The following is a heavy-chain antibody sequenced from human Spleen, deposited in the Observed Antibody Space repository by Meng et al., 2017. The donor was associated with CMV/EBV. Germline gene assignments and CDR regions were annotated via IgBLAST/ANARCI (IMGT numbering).Heavy chain of an antibody. CDR3: ARGTGQQLVY. Sequence: SETLSLTCTVSGGSIGSYYWSWIRQPPGKGLEWIGYIYYSGSTNYNPSLKSRVTISVDTSKNQFSLKLSSVTAADTAVYYCARGTGQQLVYWGQGTLVTVSS. V-gene: IGHV4-59*01. D-gene: IGHD6-13*01. CDR1: GGSIGSYY. CDR2: IYYSGST. J-gene: IGHJ4*02.